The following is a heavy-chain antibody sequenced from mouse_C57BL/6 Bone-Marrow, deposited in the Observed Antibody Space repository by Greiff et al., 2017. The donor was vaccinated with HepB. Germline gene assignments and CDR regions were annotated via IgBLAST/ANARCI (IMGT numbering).Heavy chain of an antibody. CDR1: GYSITSGYY. CDR3: ARGPWTVYWYFDV. V-gene: IGHV3-6*01. CDR2: ISYDGSN. J-gene: IGHJ1*03. Sequence: EVKLQESGPGLVKPSQSLSLTCSVTGYSITSGYYWNWIRQFPGNKLEWMGYISYDGSNNYNPSLKNRISITRDTSKNQFFLKLNSVTTEDTATYYCARGPWTVYWYFDVWGTGTTVTVSS.